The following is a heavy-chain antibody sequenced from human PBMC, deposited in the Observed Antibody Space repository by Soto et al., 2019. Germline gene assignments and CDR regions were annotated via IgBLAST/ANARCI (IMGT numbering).Heavy chain of an antibody. D-gene: IGHD1-26*01. CDR2: ISSSSSYI. CDR3: ASTRRDSYNNYYYYYGMDV. Sequence: EVQLVESGGGLVKPGGSLRLSCAASGFTFSIYNMNWVRQAPGKGLEWVSSISSSSSYIYYADSVKGRFTISRDNAKNPLYLQMNSLRAQDTAVYYCASTRRDSYNNYYYYYGMDVWGQGTTVTVSS. CDR1: GFTFSIYN. V-gene: IGHV3-21*01. J-gene: IGHJ6*02.